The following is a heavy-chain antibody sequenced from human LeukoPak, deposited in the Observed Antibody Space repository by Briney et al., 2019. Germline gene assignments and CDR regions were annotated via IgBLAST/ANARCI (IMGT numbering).Heavy chain of an antibody. V-gene: IGHV4-34*01. D-gene: IGHD6-13*01. CDR1: GGSFSGYY. CDR3: ARGRTANSSSWQLDY. Sequence: KPSETPSLTFAVYGGSFSGYYWGWIRPPPGKGLGWIGEINHSGSTNYNPSLKSRVTISVDTSKNQFSLKLSSVTAADTAVYYCARGRTANSSSWQLDYWGQGTLVTVSS. J-gene: IGHJ4*02. CDR2: INHSGST.